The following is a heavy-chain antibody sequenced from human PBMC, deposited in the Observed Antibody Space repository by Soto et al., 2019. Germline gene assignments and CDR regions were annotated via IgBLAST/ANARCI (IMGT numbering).Heavy chain of an antibody. CDR1: GYNFTSYG. CDR3: ARAIMVRGVTYYYYGMDV. CDR2: ISAYNGNT. Sequence: QVQLVQSGAEVKKPGASVKVSCKASGYNFTSYGISWVRQAPGQGLEWMGWISAYNGNTNYAQKLQGRVTMTTDTSTSTAYMELRSLRSDDTAVYYCARAIMVRGVTYYYYGMDVWGQGTTVTVSS. V-gene: IGHV1-18*01. D-gene: IGHD3-10*01. J-gene: IGHJ6*02.